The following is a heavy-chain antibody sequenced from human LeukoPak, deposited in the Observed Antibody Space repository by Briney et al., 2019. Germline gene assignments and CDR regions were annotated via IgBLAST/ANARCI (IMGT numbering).Heavy chain of an antibody. V-gene: IGHV4-34*01. CDR1: GGSFSGYY. CDR3: ARVYGPIDY. D-gene: IGHD2/OR15-2a*01. Sequence: SETLSLTCAVYGGSFSGYYWSWIRQPPGKGLEWIGEINHSGSTNYNPSLKSRVTISVDTSKNQFSLKLSSVTAADTAVYYCARVYGPIDYWGQGTLVTVSS. J-gene: IGHJ4*02. CDR2: INHSGST.